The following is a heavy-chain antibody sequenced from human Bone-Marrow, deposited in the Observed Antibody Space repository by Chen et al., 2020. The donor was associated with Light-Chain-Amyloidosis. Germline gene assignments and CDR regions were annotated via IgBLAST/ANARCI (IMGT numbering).Heavy chain of an antibody. CDR3: ARDTTGRNYDILTGYYAIGYGMDV. CDR2: INRDVSSS. J-gene: IGHJ6*02. CDR1: GFTFRSYW. D-gene: IGHD3-9*01. Sequence: EVELVESGGGLVQPGGSLRLSCAASGFTFRSYWMHWVRQAPGKGLVWVSRINRDVSSSSYADSVKGRFTISRDNAKNTLYLQMNSLRAEDTAVYYCARDTTGRNYDILTGYYAIGYGMDVWGQGTTVTVSS. V-gene: IGHV3-74*01.